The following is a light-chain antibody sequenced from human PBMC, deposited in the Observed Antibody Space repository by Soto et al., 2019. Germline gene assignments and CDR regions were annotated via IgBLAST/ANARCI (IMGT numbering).Light chain of an antibody. CDR3: QQYGTSSWT. CDR2: GHS. CDR1: QSVSSSY. Sequence: ETVLTQSPGTLSLSPGERATLSCRASQSVSSSYLAWYQQKPGQAPRLLFYGHSSRATGIPDRFSGSGSGTDFALSISRLEPEDFAVYYCQQYGTSSWTFGQGTKVEIK. J-gene: IGKJ1*01. V-gene: IGKV3-20*01.